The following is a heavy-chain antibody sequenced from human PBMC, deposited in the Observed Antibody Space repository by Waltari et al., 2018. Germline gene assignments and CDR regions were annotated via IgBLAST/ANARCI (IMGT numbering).Heavy chain of an antibody. CDR3: ASGYSSSSLDY. CDR2: ISASSTYI. D-gene: IGHD6-6*01. CDR1: GFTFSLYN. V-gene: IGHV3-21*01. Sequence: EVQLVESGGGLAKPGGAVSLSCATSGFTFSLYNMNWVRQAPGKGLEWVSSISASSTYIYYADSMKGRFTISRDNAKNSLYLQMNSLRAEDTAVYYCASGYSSSSLDYWGQGTLVTVSS. J-gene: IGHJ4*02.